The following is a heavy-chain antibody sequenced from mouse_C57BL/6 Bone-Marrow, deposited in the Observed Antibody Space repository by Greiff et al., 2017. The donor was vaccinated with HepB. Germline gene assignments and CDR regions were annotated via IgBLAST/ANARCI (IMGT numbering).Heavy chain of an antibody. CDR2: IHPNSGST. Sequence: QVQLQQPGAELVKPGASVKLSCKASGYTFTSYWMHWVKQRPGQGLEWIGMIHPNSGSTNYNEKFKSKATLTVDKSSSTAYMQLSSLTSEDSAVYYCASRTGTDAMDYWGQGTSVTVSS. V-gene: IGHV1-64*01. J-gene: IGHJ4*01. CDR1: GYTFTSYW. D-gene: IGHD4-1*01. CDR3: ASRTGTDAMDY.